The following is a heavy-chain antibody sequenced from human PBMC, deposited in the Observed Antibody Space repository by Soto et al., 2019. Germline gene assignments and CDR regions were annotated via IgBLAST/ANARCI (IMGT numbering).Heavy chain of an antibody. V-gene: IGHV1-69*13. Sequence: SVKVSCKASGGTFSSYAISWVRQAPGQGLEWMGGIIPIFGTANYAQKFQGRVTITADESTSTAYMELSSLRSEATAVYYCARDIVGAFNWFDPWGQGTLVTVSS. D-gene: IGHD2-15*01. CDR2: IIPIFGTA. J-gene: IGHJ5*02. CDR1: GGTFSSYA. CDR3: ARDIVGAFNWFDP.